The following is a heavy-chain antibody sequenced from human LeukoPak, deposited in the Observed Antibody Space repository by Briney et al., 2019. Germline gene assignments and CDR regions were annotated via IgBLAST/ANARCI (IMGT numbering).Heavy chain of an antibody. D-gene: IGHD3-3*01. Sequence: ASVKVSCKASGYTFTGYYIHWVRPAPGQGLEWMGRINPNSGDTNYAQKFQGRVTMTRDTSISTAYMELSRLRSDDTAVYYCARIWIKSGYCYFDYWGQGTLVTVPS. CDR3: ARIWIKSGYCYFDY. CDR1: GYTFTGYY. J-gene: IGHJ4*02. V-gene: IGHV1-2*06. CDR2: INPNSGDT.